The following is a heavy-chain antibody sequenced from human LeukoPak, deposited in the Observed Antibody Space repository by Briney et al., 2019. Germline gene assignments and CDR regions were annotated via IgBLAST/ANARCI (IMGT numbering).Heavy chain of an antibody. CDR3: ARGTNDYGDYFSYMDV. D-gene: IGHD4-17*01. Sequence: AGGSLRLSCAASGFTFDDYGMSWVRQAPGKGLEWVSSISSSSSYIYYADSVKGRFTISRDNAKNSLYLQMNSLRAEDTAVYYCARGTNDYGDYFSYMDVWGKGTTVTISS. CDR1: GFTFDDYG. J-gene: IGHJ6*03. V-gene: IGHV3-21*01. CDR2: ISSSSSYI.